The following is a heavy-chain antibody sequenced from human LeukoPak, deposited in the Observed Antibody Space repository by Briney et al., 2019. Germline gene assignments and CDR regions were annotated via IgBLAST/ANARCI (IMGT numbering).Heavy chain of an antibody. Sequence: ASVKVSCKVSGNTLTDLSIHWVRQAPEKGLDWMGGFDPEDAEVIYAEKFQDRVTMTEDPSTDTAYLELSRLRSDDTAVYYCARSSGYSYTKDDYWGQGTLVTVSS. CDR2: FDPEDAEV. D-gene: IGHD3-22*01. J-gene: IGHJ4*02. V-gene: IGHV1-24*01. CDR1: GNTLTDLS. CDR3: ARSSGYSYTKDDY.